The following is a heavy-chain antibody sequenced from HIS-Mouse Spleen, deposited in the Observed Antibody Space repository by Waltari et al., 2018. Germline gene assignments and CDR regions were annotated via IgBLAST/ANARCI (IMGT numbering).Heavy chain of an antibody. D-gene: IGHD3-3*01. CDR2: IYTSGST. Sequence: QVQLQESGPGLVKPSETLSLTCTVSGGSISSYYWSWLRRPPGKVLEGIGRIYTSGSTNYNPSLKSRVTMSVDTSKNQFSLKLSSVTAADTAVYYCARDFHDFWSGYYGGDKKHDAFDIWGQGTMVTVSS. CDR3: ARDFHDFWSGYYGGDKKHDAFDI. J-gene: IGHJ3*02. CDR1: GGSISSYY. V-gene: IGHV4-4*07.